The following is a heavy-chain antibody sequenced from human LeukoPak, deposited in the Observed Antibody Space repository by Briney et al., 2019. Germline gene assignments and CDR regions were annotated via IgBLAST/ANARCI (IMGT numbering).Heavy chain of an antibody. CDR3: AREEGEYSSSWYNGAVDAFDI. J-gene: IGHJ3*02. CDR1: GGSISSSNW. D-gene: IGHD6-13*01. Sequence: RSSGTLSLTCAVSGGSISSSNWWSWVRQPPGKGLEWIGEIYHSGSTNYNPSLKSRVTISVDKSKNQFSLKLSSVTAADTAVYYCAREEGEYSSSWYNGAVDAFDIWGQGTMVTVSS. V-gene: IGHV4-4*02. CDR2: IYHSGST.